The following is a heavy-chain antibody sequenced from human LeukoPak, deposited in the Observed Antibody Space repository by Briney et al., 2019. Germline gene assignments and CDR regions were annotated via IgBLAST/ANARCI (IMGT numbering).Heavy chain of an antibody. CDR1: GYSFTCYW. CDR3: ARHGGYYGSGSTHFDY. J-gene: IGHJ4*02. CDR2: IYPGDSDT. Sequence: GESLKISCKGSGYSFTCYWIGWVRQMPGKGLEWMGIIYPGDSDTRYSPSFQGQVTISADKSISTAYLQWSSLKASDTAMYYCARHGGYYGSGSTHFDYWGQGTLVTVSS. D-gene: IGHD3-10*01. V-gene: IGHV5-51*01.